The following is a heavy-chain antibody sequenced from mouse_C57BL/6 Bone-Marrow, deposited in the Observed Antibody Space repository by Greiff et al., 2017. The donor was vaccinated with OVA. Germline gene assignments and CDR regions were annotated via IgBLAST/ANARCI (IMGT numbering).Heavy chain of an antibody. V-gene: IGHV5-6*01. D-gene: IGHD4-1*01. J-gene: IGHJ2*01. CDR2: ISSGGSYT. CDR3: ASQTGTGYYFDY. CDR1: GFTFSSYG. Sequence: EVMLVESGGDLVKPGGSLKLSCAASGFTFSSYGMSWVRQTPDKRLEWVATISSGGSYTYYPDSVKGRFTISRDNAKNTLYLQMSSLKSEDTAMYYCASQTGTGYYFDYWGQGTTLTVSS.